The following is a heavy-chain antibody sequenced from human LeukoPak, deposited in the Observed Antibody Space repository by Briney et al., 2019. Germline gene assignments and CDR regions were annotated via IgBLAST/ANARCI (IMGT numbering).Heavy chain of an antibody. CDR1: GGSFSGYY. CDR2: INHSGST. J-gene: IGHJ4*02. V-gene: IGHV4-34*01. D-gene: IGHD6-13*01. CDR3: ARARRGQQLVRFSRRYGALDY. Sequence: TSETLSLTCAVYGGSFSGYYWSWIRQPPGKGLEWIGEINHSGSTNYNPSLKSRVTISVDTSKNQFSLKLSSVTAADTAVYYCARARRGQQLVRFSRRYGALDYWGQGTLVTASS.